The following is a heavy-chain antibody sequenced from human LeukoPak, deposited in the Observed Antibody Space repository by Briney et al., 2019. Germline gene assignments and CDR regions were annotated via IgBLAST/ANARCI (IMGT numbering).Heavy chain of an antibody. CDR3: ARDRSSSWYTTSAFDI. CDR2: INPSGGSP. J-gene: IGHJ3*02. CDR1: GYTFTSYH. V-gene: IGHV1-46*01. Sequence: ASVKVSCKASGYTFTSYHLHWVRQAPGQGLEWMGIINPSGGSPNYAQKFQGRVTMTRDMSTSTVNMELSSLRSEDTAVYYCARDRSSSWYTTSAFDIWGQGTMVTVSS. D-gene: IGHD6-13*01.